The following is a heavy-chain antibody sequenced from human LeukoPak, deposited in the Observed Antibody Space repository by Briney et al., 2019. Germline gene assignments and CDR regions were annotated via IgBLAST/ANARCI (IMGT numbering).Heavy chain of an antibody. CDR2: VNRDGSET. J-gene: IGHJ6*02. Sequence: GGSLRLSCAVSGFALSSHWMTWVRQVPGRGPEWVANVNRDGSETYYLDSVKGRFTISKDNAKNSLYLQMNSLRAEDTALYHCARNNGMDVWGQGTTVIVSS. CDR3: ARNNGMDV. CDR1: GFALSSHW. V-gene: IGHV3-7*03.